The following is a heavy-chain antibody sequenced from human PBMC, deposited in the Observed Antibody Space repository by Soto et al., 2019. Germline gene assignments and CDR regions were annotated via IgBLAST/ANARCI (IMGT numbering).Heavy chain of an antibody. CDR1: GGTFSSYA. CDR3: ARDRGVVVTAILFSYYYYGMDV. D-gene: IGHD2-21*02. CDR2: IIPIFGTA. Sequence: GASVKVSCKASGGTFSSYAISWVRQAPGQGLEWMGGIIPIFGTANYAQKLQGRVTITADKSTSTAYMELSSLRSEDTAVYYCARDRGVVVTAILFSYYYYGMDVWGQGTTVTVSS. J-gene: IGHJ6*02. V-gene: IGHV1-69*06.